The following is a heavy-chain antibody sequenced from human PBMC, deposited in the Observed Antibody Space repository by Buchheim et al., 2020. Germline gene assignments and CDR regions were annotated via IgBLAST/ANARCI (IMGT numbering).Heavy chain of an antibody. CDR1: GFTFRSYS. CDR2: ISGSSSPI. CDR3: ARDSSSSSDFDY. Sequence: EVQVLESGGGLVQPGGSLRLSCEASGFTFRSYSINWVRQAPGKGLEWLSYISGSSSPIYYADSVKGRFTIFRDNAKNSLFLQMNSLRDEDTAVYYCARDSSSSSDFDYWGQGTL. J-gene: IGHJ4*02. D-gene: IGHD6-6*01. V-gene: IGHV3-48*02.